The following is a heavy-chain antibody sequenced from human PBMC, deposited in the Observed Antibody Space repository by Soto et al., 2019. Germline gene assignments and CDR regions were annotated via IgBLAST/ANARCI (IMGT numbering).Heavy chain of an antibody. CDR1: GGSISSGDYY. D-gene: IGHD3-10*01. CDR3: ATSGVLTRRLDY. CDR2: IYYSGGT. V-gene: IGHV4-30-4*01. J-gene: IGHJ4*02. Sequence: NPSETLSLTCTVSGGSISSGDYYWSWIRQPPGKGLEWIGYIYYSGGTYYNPPLKSRISISVDTSKNQFSLKMNSVTAADTAVYYCATSGVLTRRLDYWGQGTLVTVYS.